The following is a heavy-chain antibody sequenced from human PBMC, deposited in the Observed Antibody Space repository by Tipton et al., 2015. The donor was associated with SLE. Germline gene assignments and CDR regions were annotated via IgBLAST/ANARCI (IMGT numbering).Heavy chain of an antibody. D-gene: IGHD6-13*01. CDR1: GFTFSSYG. V-gene: IGHV3-30*02. CDR2: IRYDGSNK. Sequence: SLRLSCAASGFTFSSYGMHWVRQAPGKGLEGVAFIRYDGSNKHYADSVKGRFTISRDNSKNTLYLQMNSLRTEDTAVYYCACEGQLGYWGQGTLVTVSS. J-gene: IGHJ4*02. CDR3: ACEGQLGY.